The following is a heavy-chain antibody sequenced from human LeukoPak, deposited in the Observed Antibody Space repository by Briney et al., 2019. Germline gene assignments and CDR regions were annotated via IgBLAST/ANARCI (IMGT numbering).Heavy chain of an antibody. J-gene: IGHJ4*02. CDR1: GYTFTSYY. Sequence: ASVKVSCKASGYTFTSYYMHWVRQAPGQGLEWMGTINPGGGSTRNAQKFQGRVTMTRDTSTSAVYMELSSLRSEDTAVYYCAKGGAFIVGAAPDYWGQGTLVTVSS. CDR2: INPGGGST. V-gene: IGHV1-46*01. D-gene: IGHD1-26*01. CDR3: AKGGAFIVGAAPDY.